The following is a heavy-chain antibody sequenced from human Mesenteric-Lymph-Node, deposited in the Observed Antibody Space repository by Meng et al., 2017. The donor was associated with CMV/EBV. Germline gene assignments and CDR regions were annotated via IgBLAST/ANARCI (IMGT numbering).Heavy chain of an antibody. CDR1: GFTFSSSE. CDR3: ARGAASYFDY. J-gene: IGHJ4*02. CDR2: ISSGGSI. V-gene: IGHV3-48*03. Sequence: GESLKISCAASGFTFSSSEMNWVRQAPGKGLEWVSYISSGGSIHYADSVKGRFTISRDNAKNSLYLQMNSLRAEDTAVYYCARGAASYFDYWGQGTLVTVSS.